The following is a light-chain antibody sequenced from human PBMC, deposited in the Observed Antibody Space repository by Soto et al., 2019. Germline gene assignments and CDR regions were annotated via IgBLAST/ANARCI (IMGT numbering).Light chain of an antibody. CDR3: QQRSNWPKT. Sequence: ILLTQSPGTLSLSPGEPAIFSCRASQSVSSSYLAWYQQKPGQAPRLLIYDASNRATGIPARFSGSGSGTDFTLTISSLEPEDFAVYYCQQRSNWPKTFGQGTKVDIK. J-gene: IGKJ1*01. V-gene: IGKV3-11*01. CDR2: DAS. CDR1: QSVSSSY.